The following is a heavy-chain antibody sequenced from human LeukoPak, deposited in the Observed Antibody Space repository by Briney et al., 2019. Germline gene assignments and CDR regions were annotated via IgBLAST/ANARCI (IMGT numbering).Heavy chain of an antibody. CDR3: ARERGDGYNYPPYYFDY. Sequence: SETLSLTCTVSGGSISSYYWSWIRQPPGKGLEWIGYIYYSGGTNYNPSLKSRATISVDRSKNQFSLNLSSVTAADTAVYYCARERGDGYNYPPYYFDYWGQGTLVTVSS. J-gene: IGHJ4*02. V-gene: IGHV4-59*01. D-gene: IGHD5-24*01. CDR2: IYYSGGT. CDR1: GGSISSYY.